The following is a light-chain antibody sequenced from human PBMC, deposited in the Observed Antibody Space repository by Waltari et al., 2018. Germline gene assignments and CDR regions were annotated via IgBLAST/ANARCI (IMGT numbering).Light chain of an antibody. Sequence: QSALTQPASVSGSPGQSITISCTGTSSDVGTYNYVSWYQQHPDKAPKLMIYEVSYRPSWVSSRFSGSKSGNTASLTISGLQAEDDADYYCSLYISSSTYWVFGGGTKLTVL. J-gene: IGLJ3*02. CDR2: EVS. V-gene: IGLV2-14*01. CDR3: SLYISSSTYWV. CDR1: SSDVGTYNY.